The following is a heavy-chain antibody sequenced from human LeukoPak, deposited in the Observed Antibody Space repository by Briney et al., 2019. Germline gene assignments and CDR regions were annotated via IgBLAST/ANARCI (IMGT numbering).Heavy chain of an antibody. CDR3: AKATRVVGPTSNDY. Sequence: TGGSLRLSCAASGFTFSSYAMSWVRQAPGKGLEWVSAISGSGGSTYYADSVKGRFTISRDNSKNTLYLQMNSLRAEDTAVYYCAKATRVVGPTSNDYWGQGNLVTVSS. CDR2: ISGSGGST. CDR1: GFTFSSYA. V-gene: IGHV3-23*01. J-gene: IGHJ4*02. D-gene: IGHD3-22*01.